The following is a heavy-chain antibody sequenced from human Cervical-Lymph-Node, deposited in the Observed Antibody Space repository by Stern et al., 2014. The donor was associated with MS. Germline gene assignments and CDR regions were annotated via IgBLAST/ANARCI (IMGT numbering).Heavy chain of an antibody. CDR1: GGSISSGGYY. Sequence: QLHLQESGPGLVKPSQTLYPTCTVSGGSISSGGYYWSWIRQPPGKGLEWIGYIYYSGSTYYNPSLKSRVTISVDTSKNQFSLKLSSVTAADTAVYYCARAGRWSQPYFDYWGQGTLVTVSS. J-gene: IGHJ4*02. D-gene: IGHD4-23*01. CDR2: IYYSGST. CDR3: ARAGRWSQPYFDY. V-gene: IGHV4-31*03.